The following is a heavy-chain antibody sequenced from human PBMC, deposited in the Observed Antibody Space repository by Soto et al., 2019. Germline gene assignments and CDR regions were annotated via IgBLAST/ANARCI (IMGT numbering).Heavy chain of an antibody. CDR3: ATLLPVIAVAGSGAFDI. Sequence: SVKVSCKASGGTFSSYTISWVRQAPGQGLEWMGRIIPILGIANYAQKFQGRVTITADKSTSTAYMELSSLRSEDTAVYYCATLLPVIAVAGSGAFDIWGQGTMVTVSS. D-gene: IGHD6-19*01. V-gene: IGHV1-69*02. CDR1: GGTFSSYT. CDR2: IIPILGIA. J-gene: IGHJ3*02.